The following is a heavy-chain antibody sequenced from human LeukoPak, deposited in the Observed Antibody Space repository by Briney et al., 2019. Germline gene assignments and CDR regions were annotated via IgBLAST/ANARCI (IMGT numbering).Heavy chain of an antibody. CDR3: ARGGWFFDP. Sequence: TGGSLRLSCAASGFTFSSYGMSWVRQAPGKGLEWVANIKQDGSEKYYVDSVKGRFTISRDNAKNSLFLQMNNLRAEDTAVYHCARGGWFFDPWGQGTLVTVSS. CDR2: IKQDGSEK. J-gene: IGHJ5*02. D-gene: IGHD3-10*01. V-gene: IGHV3-7*05. CDR1: GFTFSSYG.